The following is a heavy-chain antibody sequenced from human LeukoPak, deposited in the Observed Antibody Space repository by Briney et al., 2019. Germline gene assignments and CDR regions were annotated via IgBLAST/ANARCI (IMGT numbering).Heavy chain of an antibody. D-gene: IGHD3-22*01. V-gene: IGHV3-48*03. Sequence: SGGSLRLSCAASGFTFSSYEMNWVRQAPGKGLEWVSYISSSGSTIYYADSVKGRFTISRDNAKNSLYLQMNSLRADDTAVYYCARDRDSRWDFDLWGRGTLVTVSS. CDR2: ISSSGSTI. CDR3: ARDRDSRWDFDL. J-gene: IGHJ2*01. CDR1: GFTFSSYE.